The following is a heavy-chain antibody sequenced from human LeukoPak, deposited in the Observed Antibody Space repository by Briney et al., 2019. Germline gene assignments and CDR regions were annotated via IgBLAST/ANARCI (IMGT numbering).Heavy chain of an antibody. CDR2: IKNKIDGGTT. J-gene: IGHJ4*02. Sequence: GGSLRLSCVVSGFSFSSSWLSWVRQAPGKGLEWVGRIKNKIDGGTTDYAAPVKGRFTISRDDSKKTLYLQMSSLKTEDTALYCCTANDNIIYWGQGTLVTVSS. CDR3: TANDNIIY. D-gene: IGHD2/OR15-2a*01. CDR1: GFSFSSSW. V-gene: IGHV3-15*01.